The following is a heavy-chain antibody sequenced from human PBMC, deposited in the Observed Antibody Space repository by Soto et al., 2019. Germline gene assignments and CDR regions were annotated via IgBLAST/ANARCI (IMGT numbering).Heavy chain of an antibody. CDR2: ILPVFGTA. J-gene: IGHJ5*02. D-gene: IGHD2-21*02. Sequence: QVQLVQSGAEVKKPGSSVKVSCKASGGTVSSYAITCVRQVPGQGLEWMGGILPVFGTANYAHKFQGSVTVTVDESTTTASMELRRLRSENTDVYYCARGPAYYCRGDRSFPCGHGTHVAVSS. V-gene: IGHV1-69*01. CDR1: GGTVSSYA. CDR3: ARGPAYYCRGDRSFP.